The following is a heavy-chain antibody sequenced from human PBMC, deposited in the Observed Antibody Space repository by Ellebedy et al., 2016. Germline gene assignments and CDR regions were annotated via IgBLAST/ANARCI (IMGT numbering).Heavy chain of an antibody. D-gene: IGHD6-19*01. CDR2: ISAYNGNT. CDR3: ARDTSVAGTSYYGMDV. CDR1: GYTFTSYG. V-gene: IGHV1-18*01. Sequence: ASVTVSCXASGYTFTSYGISWVRQAPGQGLEWMGWISAYNGNTNYAQKLQGRVTMTTDTSTSTAYMELRSLRSDDTAVYYCARDTSVAGTSYYGMDVWGQGTTVTVSS. J-gene: IGHJ6*02.